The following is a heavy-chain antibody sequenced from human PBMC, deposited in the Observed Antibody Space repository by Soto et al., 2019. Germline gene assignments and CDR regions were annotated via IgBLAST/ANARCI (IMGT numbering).Heavy chain of an antibody. J-gene: IGHJ4*02. V-gene: IGHV3-48*01. CDR1: GFTFSSYS. CDR2: ISSSSSTI. CDR3: ARDAPPDDY. Sequence: GGSLKVSCAASGFTFSSYSMNWVRQAPGKGLEWVSYISSSSSTIYYADSVKGRFTISRDNAKNSLYLQMNSLRAEDTAVYYCARDAPPDDYWGQGTLVTVSS.